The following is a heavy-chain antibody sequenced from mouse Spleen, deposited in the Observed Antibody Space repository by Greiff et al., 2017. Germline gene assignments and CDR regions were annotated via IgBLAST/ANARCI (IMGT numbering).Heavy chain of an antibody. Sequence: EVQRVESGGGLVKPGGSLKLSCAASGFTFSDYGMAWVRQAPGKGPEWVAFISNLAYSIYYADTVTGRFTISRENAKNTLYLEMSSLRSEDTAMYYCARHEPDSNEPHWYFDVWGAGTTVTVSS. CDR1: GFTFSDYG. CDR3: ARHEPDSNEPHWYFDV. D-gene: IGHD2-5*01. CDR2: ISNLAYSI. V-gene: IGHV5-15*01. J-gene: IGHJ1*01.